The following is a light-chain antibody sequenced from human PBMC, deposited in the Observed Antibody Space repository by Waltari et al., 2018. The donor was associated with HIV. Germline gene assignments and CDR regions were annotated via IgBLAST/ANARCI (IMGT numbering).Light chain of an antibody. CDR3: SSYTSSSTWV. Sequence: QSALTQPASVSGSPGQPITISCTGTSSDVGGYNYVSWYQQHPRKAPKLMIYRVSNRASGVCNRFAGSKSGNTASLAISGLQAEDEAEYYCSSYTSSSTWVFGGGTKLTVL. V-gene: IGLV2-14*01. J-gene: IGLJ3*02. CDR1: SSDVGGYNY. CDR2: RVS.